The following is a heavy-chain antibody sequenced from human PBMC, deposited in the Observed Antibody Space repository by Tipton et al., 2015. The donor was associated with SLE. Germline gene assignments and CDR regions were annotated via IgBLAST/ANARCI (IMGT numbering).Heavy chain of an antibody. V-gene: IGHV4-34*01. J-gene: IGHJ3*02. CDR1: GGSISSYY. CDR3: ARGGATNAFDI. CDR2: INHSGST. D-gene: IGHD1-26*01. Sequence: TLSLTCTVSGGSISSYYWSWIRQPPGKGLEWIGEINHSGSTNYNPSLKSRVTISVDTSKNQFSLKLSSVTAADTAVHYCARGGATNAFDIWGQGTMVTVSS.